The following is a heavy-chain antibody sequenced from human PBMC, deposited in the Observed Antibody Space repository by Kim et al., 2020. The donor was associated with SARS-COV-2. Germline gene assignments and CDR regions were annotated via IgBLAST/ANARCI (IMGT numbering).Heavy chain of an antibody. CDR3: AREGLVGQLLTVDY. Sequence: ADAVEGRFTISRDNSKNTLYLQMNSLRAEDTAVYYCAREGLVGQLLTVDYWGQGTLVTVSS. D-gene: IGHD2-2*01. V-gene: IGHV3-66*01. J-gene: IGHJ4*02.